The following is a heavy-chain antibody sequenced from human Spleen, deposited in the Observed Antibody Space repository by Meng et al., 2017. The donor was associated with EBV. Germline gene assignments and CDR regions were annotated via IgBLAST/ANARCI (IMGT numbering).Heavy chain of an antibody. CDR3: ARGTIRGNRRYMEYYHY. Sequence: QVRLQQWGGGLLKPSETLSLTCAVYGGSFTGYYWGWIRQPPGKGLEWIGEVSHSGGSNYNAPLKSRVTISMDTSVNQISLRLDSVTAADTAVYYCARGTIRGNRRYMEYYHYWGQGTLVTVSS. CDR2: VSHSGGS. CDR1: GGSFTGYY. V-gene: IGHV4-34*02. J-gene: IGHJ4*02. D-gene: IGHD3-3*02.